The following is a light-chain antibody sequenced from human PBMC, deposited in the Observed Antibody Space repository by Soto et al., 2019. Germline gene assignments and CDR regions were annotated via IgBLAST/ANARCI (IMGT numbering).Light chain of an antibody. V-gene: IGLV2-14*01. Sequence: SVLTQPASVFGSPGQSITISCTGTSSDVGGYNYVSWYQQHPGKAPKLMIYEVSNRPSGVSNRFSGSKSGNTASLTISGLQAEDEADYYCSSDTSTSAVLFGGGTK. CDR2: EVS. CDR1: SSDVGGYNY. J-gene: IGLJ2*01. CDR3: SSDTSTSAVL.